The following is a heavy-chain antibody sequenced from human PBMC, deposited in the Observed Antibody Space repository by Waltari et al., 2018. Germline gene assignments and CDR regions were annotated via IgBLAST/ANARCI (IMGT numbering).Heavy chain of an antibody. J-gene: IGHJ4*02. D-gene: IGHD1-26*01. CDR1: GGSISSGSSY. CDR2: IYTSGST. Sequence: QVQLQESGPGLVKPSQTLSLTCTVSGGSISSGSSYWRWIRQPAGKGLEWIGRIYTSGSTNYNPSLKSRVTISVDTSKNQFSLKLSSVTAADTAVYYCARSDLGATDYWGQGTLVTVSS. V-gene: IGHV4-61*02. CDR3: ARSDLGATDY.